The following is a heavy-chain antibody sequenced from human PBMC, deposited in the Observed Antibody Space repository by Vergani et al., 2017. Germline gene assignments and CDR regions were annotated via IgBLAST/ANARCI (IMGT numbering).Heavy chain of an antibody. Sequence: EVQLLESGGDLVQPGGSLRLSCAASGFTFNHYAMNWVRQAPGKGLEWVSGISGSGGSTYYAGSVKGRFTISRDSSKNTLYLQMNSLSAGDTAVYYCAKSNSRTSGYEYLYYYHAMDVWGQGTTFTVSS. CDR1: GFTFNHYA. CDR3: AKSNSRTSGYEYLYYYHAMDV. V-gene: IGHV3-23*01. D-gene: IGHD5-12*01. CDR2: ISGSGGST. J-gene: IGHJ6*02.